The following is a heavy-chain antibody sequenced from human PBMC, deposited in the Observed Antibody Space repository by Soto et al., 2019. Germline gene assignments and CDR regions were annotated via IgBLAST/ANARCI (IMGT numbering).Heavy chain of an antibody. CDR2: IYYSGST. Sequence: PSETLSLTCTVSGGSISSGDYYWSWIRQPPGKGLEWIGYIYYSGSTYYNPSLKSRVTISVDTSKNQFSLKLSSVTAADTAVYYCARAPTTMTTLTVWFDPWGQGTLVTVSS. D-gene: IGHD4-17*01. CDR3: ARAPTTMTTLTVWFDP. V-gene: IGHV4-30-4*01. CDR1: GGSISSGDYY. J-gene: IGHJ5*02.